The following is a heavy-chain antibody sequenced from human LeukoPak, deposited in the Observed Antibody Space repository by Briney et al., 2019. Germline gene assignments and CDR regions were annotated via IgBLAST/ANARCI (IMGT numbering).Heavy chain of an antibody. Sequence: PGGSLRLSCVASGFTSNKYWMIWVRQAPGKGLEWVANVNRDGNEKHYVDSVEGRFAISRDNAKNSLYLQMNSLRNEDTAVYYCVRDDGNRTGSTYYDAFDIWGQGTLVTVSS. CDR2: VNRDGNEK. V-gene: IGHV3-7*03. CDR3: VRDDGNRTGSTYYDAFDI. J-gene: IGHJ3*02. D-gene: IGHD2/OR15-2a*01. CDR1: GFTSNKYW.